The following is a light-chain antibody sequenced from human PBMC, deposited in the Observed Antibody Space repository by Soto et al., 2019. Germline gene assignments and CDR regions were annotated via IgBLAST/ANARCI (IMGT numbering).Light chain of an antibody. V-gene: IGLV2-14*01. Sequence: QSALTQPASVAGSAGQSITISCTGTGSDVGGYDYVSWYQQHPGKAPKLLIYEVSNRPSGISNRFSASKSGITASLTISGLQSEDEVNYFCSSYPGPSTLVFETGTKVTDL. CDR1: GSDVGGYDY. J-gene: IGLJ1*01. CDR2: EVS. CDR3: SSYPGPSTLV.